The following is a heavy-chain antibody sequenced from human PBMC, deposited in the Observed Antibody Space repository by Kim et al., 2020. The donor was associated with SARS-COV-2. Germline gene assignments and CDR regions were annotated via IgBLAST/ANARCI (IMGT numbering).Heavy chain of an antibody. CDR2: ISSSSRTI. V-gene: IGHV3-48*01. CDR3: ATVLSKDSNY. Sequence: GGSLRLSCSASGFTFSNYNMNWFRQAPGKGLEWVSFISSSSRTIYYADSVKGRFTISRDNAENSLFLQMNGLRAEDTALYYCATVLSKDSNYWGQGTLV. J-gene: IGHJ4*02. CDR1: GFTFSNYN. D-gene: IGHD2-15*01.